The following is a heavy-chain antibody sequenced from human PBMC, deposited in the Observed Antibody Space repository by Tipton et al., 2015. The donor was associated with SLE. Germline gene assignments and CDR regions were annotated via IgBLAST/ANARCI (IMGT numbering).Heavy chain of an antibody. Sequence: GSLRLSCAASGFTFSSYAMSWVRQAPGKGLEWVSYISSSGSTIYYADSVKGRFTISRDNAKNSLYLQMNSLRAEDTAVYYCARGATGDRHFDYWGQGTLVTVSS. V-gene: IGHV3-48*04. CDR2: ISSSGSTI. CDR1: GFTFSSYA. D-gene: IGHD7-27*01. J-gene: IGHJ4*02. CDR3: ARGATGDRHFDY.